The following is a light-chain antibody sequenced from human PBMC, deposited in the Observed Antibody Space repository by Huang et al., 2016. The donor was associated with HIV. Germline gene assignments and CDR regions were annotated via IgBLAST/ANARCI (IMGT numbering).Light chain of an antibody. J-gene: IGKJ1*01. CDR2: WAS. CDR3: QQYYSYPQT. V-gene: IGKV4-1*01. Sequence: DIIMSQSPDSLTLSLVERATLNSRSSQRVYASSTRKNYMAWFQQKPGQPPRLLLFWASSREVGVPDRFSGSGSGTHFTLTIANLQPEDAAIYYCQQYYSYPQTFGQGTRV. CDR1: QRVYASSTRKNY.